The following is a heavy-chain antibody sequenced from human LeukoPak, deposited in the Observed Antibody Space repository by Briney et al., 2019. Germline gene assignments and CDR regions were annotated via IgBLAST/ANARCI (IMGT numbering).Heavy chain of an antibody. CDR1: SSGGYY. CDR2: ISWNSGSI. J-gene: IGHJ4*02. D-gene: IGHD6-19*01. V-gene: IGHV3-9*01. Sequence: SSGGYYWSWVRQAPGKGLEWVSGISWNSGSIGYADSVKGRFTIPRDNAKNSLYLQMNSLRAEDTALYYCAKDPSSGWIHFDYWGQGTLVTVSS. CDR3: AKDPSSGWIHFDY.